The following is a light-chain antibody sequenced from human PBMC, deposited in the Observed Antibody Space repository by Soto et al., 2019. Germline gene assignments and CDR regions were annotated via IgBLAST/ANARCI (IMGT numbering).Light chain of an antibody. J-gene: IGKJ2*01. CDR3: HQRSNCPPT. CDR2: DAS. CDR1: QSVSSY. Sequence: EIVLTQSPATLSLSPGERATLSCRASQSVSSYLAWYQQKPGQAPRLLIYDASNRATGIPARFSGSGSGTAFTLTISSLEPEDFAVYYCHQRSNCPPTFGQGTKLEIK. V-gene: IGKV3-11*01.